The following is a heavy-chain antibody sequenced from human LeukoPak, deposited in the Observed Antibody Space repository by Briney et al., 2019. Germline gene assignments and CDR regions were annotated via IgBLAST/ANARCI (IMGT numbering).Heavy chain of an antibody. J-gene: IGHJ4*02. CDR1: GGSISSYY. CDR2: IYYSGST. V-gene: IGHV4-59*12. D-gene: IGHD1-1*01. CDR3: ARAGAGNRSFDY. Sequence: SETLSPTCTVSGGSISSYYWSWIRQPPGKGLEWIGYIYYSGSTYYNPSLKSRVTISVDTSKNQFSLKLSSVTAADTAVYYCARAGAGNRSFDYWGQGTLVTVSS.